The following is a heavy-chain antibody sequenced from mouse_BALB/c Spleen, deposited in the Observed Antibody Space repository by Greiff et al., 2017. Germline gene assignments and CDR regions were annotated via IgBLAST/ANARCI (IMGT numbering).Heavy chain of an antibody. Sequence: EVMLVESGGGLVQPGGSMKLSCVAFGFTFSNYRMNWVRQSPEKGLEWVAEIRLKSNNYATHYAESVKGRFTISRDDSKSSVYLQMNNLRAEDTGIYYCTRRDYYGSSYPRDFDYWGQGTTLTVSS. V-gene: IGHV6-6*02. CDR3: TRRDYYGSSYPRDFDY. D-gene: IGHD1-1*01. CDR1: GFTFSNYR. J-gene: IGHJ2*01. CDR2: IRLKSNNYAT.